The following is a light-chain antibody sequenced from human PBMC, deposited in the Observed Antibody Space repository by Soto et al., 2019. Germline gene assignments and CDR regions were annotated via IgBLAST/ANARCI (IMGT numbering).Light chain of an antibody. CDR3: CSFAGSNTFV. CDR1: SSDVGSYNL. V-gene: IGLV2-23*03. J-gene: IGLJ1*01. CDR2: EGS. Sequence: QSALTQPASVSGSPGQSITLSCTGTSSDVGSYNLVSWYQQHPGKAPKLMIYEGSKRPSGVSNRFSGSKSGNTASLTIYGLRAEDEADYYCCSFAGSNTFVVGTGTQLTVL.